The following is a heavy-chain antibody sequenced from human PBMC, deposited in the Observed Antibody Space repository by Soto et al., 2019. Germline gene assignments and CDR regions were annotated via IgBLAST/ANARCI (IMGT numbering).Heavy chain of an antibody. D-gene: IGHD3-9*01. V-gene: IGHV3-66*01. CDR3: ARVTTFYDILTSSYALNYFDY. Sequence: EVELVESGGGLVQPGGSLRLSCAASGFSVTSNYMTWVRQAPGKGLECVSVIYAGGNTYYPDSVKGRFTISSDNSKNTLFLQMNNLRAEDTAVYYCARVTTFYDILTSSYALNYFDYWGQGTRVTVSS. CDR1: GFSVTSNY. J-gene: IGHJ4*02. CDR2: IYAGGNT.